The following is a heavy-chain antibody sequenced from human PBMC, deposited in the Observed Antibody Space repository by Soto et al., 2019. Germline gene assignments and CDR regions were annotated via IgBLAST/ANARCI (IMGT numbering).Heavy chain of an antibody. CDR1: GYIFVNYG. J-gene: IGHJ6*02. Sequence: QVQLVQSGDEVRKPGSSVKVSCKASGYIFVNYGIAWARQAPEQGLEWMGRISPYSGNTHYASKVQGRLTMTTHTSTRTAYMDPRSLTSADTAVYYCAMVNNYVTPTPQDVWGQVTTFTVSS. V-gene: IGHV1-18*01. CDR3: AMVNNYVTPTPQDV. CDR2: ISPYSGNT. D-gene: IGHD3-16*01.